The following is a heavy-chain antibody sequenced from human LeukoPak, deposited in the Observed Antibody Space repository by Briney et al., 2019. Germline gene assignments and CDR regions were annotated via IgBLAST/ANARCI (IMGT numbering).Heavy chain of an antibody. CDR2: IWYDGSNK. D-gene: IGHD7-27*01. V-gene: IGHV3-33*06. J-gene: IGHJ4*02. Sequence: GRSLRLSCAASGFTFSSYGMHWVRQAPGKGLEWVAVIWYDGSNKYYADSVKGRFTIFRDNSKNTLYLQMNSLRAEDTAVYYCAKLGIPFDYWGQGTLVTVSS. CDR1: GFTFSSYG. CDR3: AKLGIPFDY.